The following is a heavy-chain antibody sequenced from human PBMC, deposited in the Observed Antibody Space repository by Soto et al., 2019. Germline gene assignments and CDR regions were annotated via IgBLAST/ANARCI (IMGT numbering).Heavy chain of an antibody. J-gene: IGHJ4*02. Sequence: QVQLQQWGAGLLKPSETLSLTCAVYGGSFSGYYWSWTRQPPGKGLEWIGEINHSGSTNYNPSLKSRVTISVDTSKNQFSLKLSSVTAADTAVYYCARVRSGYYLYWGQGTLVTVSS. D-gene: IGHD3-22*01. CDR3: ARVRSGYYLY. CDR1: GGSFSGYY. CDR2: INHSGST. V-gene: IGHV4-34*01.